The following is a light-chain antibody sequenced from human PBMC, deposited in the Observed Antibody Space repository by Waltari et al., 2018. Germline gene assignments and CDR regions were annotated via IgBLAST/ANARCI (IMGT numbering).Light chain of an antibody. Sequence: DIVMIQSSLSLLVTPGEPAATSSRSSQSLLHSNGYNYLDWYLQKPGQPPQLLIYLGSTRAAGVPDRCSGSGSVTDFTLKISRVEAEDVGVYYCMQALHSYTFGQGTKLEIK. CDR1: QSLLHSNGYNY. J-gene: IGKJ2*01. CDR2: LGS. V-gene: IGKV2-28*01. CDR3: MQALHSYT.